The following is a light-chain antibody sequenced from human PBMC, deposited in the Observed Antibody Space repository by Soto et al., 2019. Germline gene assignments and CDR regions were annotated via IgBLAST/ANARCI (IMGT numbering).Light chain of an antibody. V-gene: IGKV3-20*01. Sequence: EIVLTQSPGTLSLSPGERATLSCRASQSVSSSYLAWYQQKPGQAPRLLIYGASSRSTGIPDRFSGSGSGTYFTHTISRLEPADYAVYYCHQYGSSPLTFGGGTTVEIK. CDR3: HQYGSSPLT. J-gene: IGKJ4*01. CDR2: GAS. CDR1: QSVSSSY.